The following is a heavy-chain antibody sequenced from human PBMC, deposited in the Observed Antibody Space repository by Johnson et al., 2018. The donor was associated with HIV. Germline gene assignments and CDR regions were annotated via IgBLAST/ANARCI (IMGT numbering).Heavy chain of an antibody. CDR1: GFTFSSYD. CDR3: ARDVKVCAFDS. J-gene: IGHJ3*02. Sequence: MLLVESGGGLVQPGGSLRLSCAASGFTFSSYDMHWVRQATGKGLEWVSAIGTAGDTYYPGSVKGRFTISRENAKNSLYLQMNSLRAGDTAVYYCARDVKVCAFDSWGQGTMVTVSS. D-gene: IGHD3-16*01. CDR2: IGTAGDT. V-gene: IGHV3-13*01.